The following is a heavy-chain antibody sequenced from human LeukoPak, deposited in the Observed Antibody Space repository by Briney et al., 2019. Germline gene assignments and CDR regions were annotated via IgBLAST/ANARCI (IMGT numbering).Heavy chain of an antibody. CDR3: ARDLSLQLPGRYYYYGMDV. CDR2: ISAYNGNT. CDR1: GYTFTSYG. Sequence: GASVKVSCKASGYTFTSYGISWVRQAPGQGLEWMGWISAYNGNTNYAQKLQGRVTMTTDTSTSTAYMELRSLRSDDTAVYYCARDLSLQLPGRYYYYGMDVWGQGTTVTVSS. J-gene: IGHJ6*02. V-gene: IGHV1-18*01. D-gene: IGHD2-2*01.